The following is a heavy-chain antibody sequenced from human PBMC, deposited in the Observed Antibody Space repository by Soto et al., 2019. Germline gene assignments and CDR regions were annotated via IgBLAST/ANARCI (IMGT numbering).Heavy chain of an antibody. V-gene: IGHV3-74*01. CDR2: IRPDGSGA. CDR1: GFAFSSYW. D-gene: IGHD3-10*01. J-gene: IGHJ4*02. Sequence: GGSLRLFCAASGFAFSSYWLHWFRQIPGKGLVWVSRIRPDGSGANYADSVQGRFTISRDNVKNTLDLQMNSLRAEDTGLYYCARDLVLGSGSCENWGQGTLVTVSS. CDR3: ARDLVLGSGSCEN.